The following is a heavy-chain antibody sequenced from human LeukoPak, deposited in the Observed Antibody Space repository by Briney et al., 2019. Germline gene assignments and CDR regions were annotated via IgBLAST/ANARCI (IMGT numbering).Heavy chain of an antibody. CDR1: GFTFSSYA. D-gene: IGHD3-16*02. J-gene: IGHJ4*02. CDR3: AKDFASWGELSHGN. CDR2: ISGSGGST. Sequence: TGGSLRLSCAASGFTFSSYAMSWVRQAPGKGLEWVSAISGSGGSTYYADSVKGRFTISRDNSKNTLYLQMNSLRADDTAVYYCAKDFASWGELSHGNWGQGTLVTVSS. V-gene: IGHV3-23*01.